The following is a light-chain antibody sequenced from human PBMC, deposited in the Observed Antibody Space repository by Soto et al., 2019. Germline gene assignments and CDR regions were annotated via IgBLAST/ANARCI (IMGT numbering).Light chain of an antibody. J-gene: IGLJ2*01. Sequence: QSALTQPPSASGSPGQSVTISCTGTNSDVGGYNYVSWYQQHPGKAPKLMIYEVGQRPSGVPDRFSGSKSGNTASLTVSGLQADDEADYYCTSYGGNNNLIFGGGTKVTVL. CDR3: TSYGGNNNLI. CDR2: EVG. V-gene: IGLV2-8*01. CDR1: NSDVGGYNY.